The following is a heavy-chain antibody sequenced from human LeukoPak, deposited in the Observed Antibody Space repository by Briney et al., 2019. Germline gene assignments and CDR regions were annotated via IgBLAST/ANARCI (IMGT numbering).Heavy chain of an antibody. CDR3: ARERPYEGFDC. V-gene: IGHV4-61*02. CDR2: IYTSGST. CDR1: GGSISSGSYY. D-gene: IGHD3-3*01. J-gene: IGHJ4*02. Sequence: SETLSLTCTVSGGSISSGSYYCSWIRQPAGKGLEWIGRIYTSGSTNYNPSLKSRVTISVDTSKNQFSLKLRSVTAADPAVYYCARERPYEGFDCWGQGTLVTVSS.